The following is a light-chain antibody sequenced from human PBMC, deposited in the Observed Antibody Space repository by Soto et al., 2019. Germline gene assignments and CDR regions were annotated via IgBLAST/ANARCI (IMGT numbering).Light chain of an antibody. CDR1: QSISSK. V-gene: IGKV3-15*01. J-gene: IGKJ5*01. CDR3: QQRTNRPPIT. CDR2: GAS. Sequence: EIVMTQSPATLSVSPGERATLSCRASQSISSKLAWYQQKPGQAPRLLIYGASTRATGIPARFSGSGSGTEFTLTISSLQSEDFAVYYCQQRTNRPPITFGQGTRLEIK.